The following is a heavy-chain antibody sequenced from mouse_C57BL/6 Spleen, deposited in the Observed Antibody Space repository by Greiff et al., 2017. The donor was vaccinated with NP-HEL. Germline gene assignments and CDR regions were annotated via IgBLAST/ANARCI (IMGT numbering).Heavy chain of an antibody. CDR2: IYPGDGDT. D-gene: IGHD1-1*01. CDR3: GRRAITTVGPLYFDD. Sequence: QVQLQQSGAELVKPGASVKISCTASGYAFSSYWMNWVKQRPGKGLEWIGQIYPGDGDTNYIGKFKGKATLTADKSSSTAYMQLSSLTSEDSAVYFGGRRAITTVGPLYFDDWGQGTTLTVAS. V-gene: IGHV1-80*01. J-gene: IGHJ2*01. CDR1: GYAFSSYW.